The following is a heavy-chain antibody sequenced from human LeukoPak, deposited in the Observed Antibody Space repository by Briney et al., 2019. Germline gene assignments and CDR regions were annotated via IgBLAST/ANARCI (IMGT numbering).Heavy chain of an antibody. D-gene: IGHD3-3*01. V-gene: IGHV1-2*02. CDR3: AREQRGFGVVIFDALDI. J-gene: IGHJ3*02. CDR1: GYTFTGYY. CDR2: INPNSGGT. Sequence: ASVKVSCKASGYTFTGYYMHWVRQAPGQGLEWMGWINPNSGGTNYAQKFQGRVTMTRDTSISTAYMELSRLTSDDTAVYYCAREQRGFGVVIFDALDIWGQGTTVTISS.